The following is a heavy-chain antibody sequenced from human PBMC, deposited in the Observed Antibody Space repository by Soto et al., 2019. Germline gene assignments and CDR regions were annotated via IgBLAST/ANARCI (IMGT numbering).Heavy chain of an antibody. CDR3: AKDFFVDPMVRGLPAHYNWIDP. J-gene: IGHJ5*02. CDR2: ISGSGGST. CDR1: GFTFSSYA. D-gene: IGHD3-10*01. V-gene: IGHV3-23*01. Sequence: EVQLLESGGGLVQPGGSLRLSCAASGFTFSSYAMSWVRQAPGKGLEWVSAISGSGGSTYYADAVKGRFTISRDNSTNTLYLQMNSLRAEDTAVYSCAKDFFVDPMVRGLPAHYNWIDPWGQGTLVTGSS.